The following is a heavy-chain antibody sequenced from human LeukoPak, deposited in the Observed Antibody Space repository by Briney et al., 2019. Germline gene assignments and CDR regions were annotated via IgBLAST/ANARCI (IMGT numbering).Heavy chain of an antibody. CDR1: GGTFSSYA. Sequence: GSSVKVSCKASGGTFSSYAISWVRQAPGQGLEWMGGIIPIFGTANYAQKFQGRVTITADESTSTAYMELSSLRSEDTAVYYCARDDYGDYSTRFDYWGQGTLVTVSS. CDR3: ARDDYGDYSTRFDY. D-gene: IGHD4-17*01. V-gene: IGHV1-69*01. J-gene: IGHJ4*02. CDR2: IIPIFGTA.